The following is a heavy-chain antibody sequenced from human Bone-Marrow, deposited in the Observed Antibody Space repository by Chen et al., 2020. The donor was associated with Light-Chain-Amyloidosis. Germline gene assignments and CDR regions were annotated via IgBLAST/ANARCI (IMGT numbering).Heavy chain of an antibody. CDR1: GFTFYSYA. J-gene: IGHJ1*01. V-gene: IGHV3-23*01. CDR3: VKDGGVGARYLQH. D-gene: IGHD1-26*01. Sequence: SCAASGFTFYSYAMSWVRQAPGKGLEWVSVIGGSGGNTYYADSVKGRFXXXXXXXXXXXXXXXXXXXXXXXAVYYCVKDGGVGARYLQHWGQGTLVTVSS. CDR2: IGGSGGNT.